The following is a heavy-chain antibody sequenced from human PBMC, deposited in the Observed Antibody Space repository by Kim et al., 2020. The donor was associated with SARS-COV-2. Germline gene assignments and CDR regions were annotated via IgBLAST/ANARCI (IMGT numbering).Heavy chain of an antibody. CDR1: GFTFDTYA. CDR2: ISGNGINN. CDR3: ANVVVRDGYNDYYYYAM. D-gene: IGHD2-21*01. V-gene: IGHV3-23*01. J-gene: IGHJ6*01. Sequence: GGSLRLSCVASGFTFDTYAMSWVRQAPGKGLEWVAVISGNGINNFSADSVRVRFTISIDNSDTTLYLQMNILRHKDTALYYCANVVVRDGYNDYYYYAM.